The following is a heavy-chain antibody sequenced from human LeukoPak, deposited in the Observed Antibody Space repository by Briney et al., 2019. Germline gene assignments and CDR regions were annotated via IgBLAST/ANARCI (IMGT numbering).Heavy chain of an antibody. J-gene: IGHJ4*02. Sequence: GGSLRLSCAASEFSVGSNYMTWVRQAPGKGLEWVSLIYSGGSTYYADSVKGRFTISRDNSKNTLYLQMNSLRAEDTAVYYCAAFFGSGSYYQPDYWGQGTLVTVSS. D-gene: IGHD3-10*01. CDR2: IYSGGST. CDR3: AAFFGSGSYYQPDY. CDR1: EFSVGSNY. V-gene: IGHV3-66*01.